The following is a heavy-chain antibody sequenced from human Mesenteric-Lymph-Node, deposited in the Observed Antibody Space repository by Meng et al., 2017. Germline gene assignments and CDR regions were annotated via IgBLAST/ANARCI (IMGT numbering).Heavy chain of an antibody. V-gene: IGHV3-53*04. J-gene: IGHJ3*02. CDR3: ARVKNAFDI. CDR2: IYSGGST. Sequence: EVQLVESGGGLVQPGGYLRLSCAAYGFTVSSNYMSWVRQAPGKGLEWVSVIYSGGSTYYADSVKGRFTISRHNSKNTLYLQMNSLRAEDTAAYYCARVKNAFDIWGQGTMVTVSS. CDR1: GFTVSSNY.